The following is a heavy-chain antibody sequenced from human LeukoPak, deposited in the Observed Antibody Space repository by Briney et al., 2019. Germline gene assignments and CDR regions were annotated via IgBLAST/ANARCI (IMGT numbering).Heavy chain of an antibody. CDR3: ARQLPTAAADTRGYFDY. CDR1: AGSISNGAYY. Sequence: SETLSLTCSVSAGSISNGAYYWGWIRQAPGKGLEWIGCIFYGESTHYNPSLKSRATISVDTSKNQFSLKLTSVTAADAAIYYCARQLPTAAADTRGYFDYWGQGTVVTVSS. V-gene: IGHV4-39*01. D-gene: IGHD6-25*01. J-gene: IGHJ4*01. CDR2: IFYGEST.